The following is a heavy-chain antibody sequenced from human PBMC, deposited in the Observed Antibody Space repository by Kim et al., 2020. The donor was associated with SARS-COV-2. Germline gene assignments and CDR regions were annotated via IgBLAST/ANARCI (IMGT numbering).Heavy chain of an antibody. D-gene: IGHD3-9*01. J-gene: IGHJ4*02. CDR2: IKSKTDGGTT. V-gene: IGHV3-15*01. CDR1: GFTFSNAW. Sequence: GGSLRLSCAASGFTFSNAWMSWVRQAPGKGLEWVGRIKSKTDGGTTDYAAPVKGRFTISRDDSKNTLYLQMNSLKTEDTAVYYCTTETGGYFDWFPDYWGQGTLVTVSS. CDR3: TTETGGYFDWFPDY.